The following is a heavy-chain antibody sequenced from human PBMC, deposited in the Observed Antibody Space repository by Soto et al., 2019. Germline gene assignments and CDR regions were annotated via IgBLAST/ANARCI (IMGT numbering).Heavy chain of an antibody. CDR1: GESIRSSSYY. V-gene: IGHV4-39*01. CDR2: IYYSGRT. CDR3: ARQRTTVVTQAYFDH. Sequence: PSETLSLTCIVSGESIRSSSYYWGWIRQPPGKGLEWIGSIYYSGRTYYNPSFKSRVTISIDTSKNQFSLKLSSVTATDTAVYYCARQRTTVVTQAYFDHWGQGALVTGSS. D-gene: IGHD2-21*02. J-gene: IGHJ4*02.